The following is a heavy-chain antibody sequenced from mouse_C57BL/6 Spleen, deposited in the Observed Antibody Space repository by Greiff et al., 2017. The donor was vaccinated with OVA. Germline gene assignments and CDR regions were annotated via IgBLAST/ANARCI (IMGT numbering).Heavy chain of an antibody. CDR2: IYPRSGNT. CDR1: GYTFTSYG. Sequence: QVQLQQSGAELARPGASVKLSCKASGYTFTSYGISWVKQRPGQGLEWIGEIYPRSGNTYYNEKFKGKATLTADKSSSTAYMELRSLTSEDSAVYFCAHYYGSSYYFDYWGQGTTLTVSS. V-gene: IGHV1-81*01. D-gene: IGHD1-1*01. CDR3: AHYYGSSYYFDY. J-gene: IGHJ2*01.